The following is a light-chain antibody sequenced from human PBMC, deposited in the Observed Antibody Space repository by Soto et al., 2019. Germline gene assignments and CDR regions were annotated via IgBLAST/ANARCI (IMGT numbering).Light chain of an antibody. CDR3: QQYSTWPLT. V-gene: IGKV3-15*01. J-gene: IGKJ4*01. Sequence: EVVMTQSPATLSVSPGERATLSCRASQSVSSTLAWYQQKPGQAPRLLIYGASTRATGISARFSGSGSGTEFTLTISSLQSEDFAVYYCQQYSTWPLTFGGGTKVEIK. CDR1: QSVSST. CDR2: GAS.